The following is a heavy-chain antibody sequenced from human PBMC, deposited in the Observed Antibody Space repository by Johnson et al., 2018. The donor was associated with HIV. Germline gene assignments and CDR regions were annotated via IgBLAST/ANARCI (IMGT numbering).Heavy chain of an antibody. V-gene: IGHV3-11*04. D-gene: IGHD3-10*01. CDR2: ISSRGSTI. Sequence: VHLVESGGGVVQPGGSLRLSCAASGFTFSDYYMSWIRQAPGKGLEWVSYISSRGSTIYYADSVKVRFTISRDNAKNSLYLQMNSLRAEDTAVYYCAGGYGSGSGDAFDIWGQGTMVTVSS. CDR1: GFTFSDYY. CDR3: AGGYGSGSGDAFDI. J-gene: IGHJ3*02.